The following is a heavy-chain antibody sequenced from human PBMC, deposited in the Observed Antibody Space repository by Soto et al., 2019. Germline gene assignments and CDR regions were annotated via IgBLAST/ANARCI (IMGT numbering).Heavy chain of an antibody. CDR2: IYSGGST. D-gene: IGHD3-22*01. CDR1: GFTVSSNY. V-gene: IGHV3-66*01. CDR3: ARGAATPPAHYDSSGSPLRYWYFDL. Sequence: GGSLRLSCAASGFTVSSNYMSWVRQAPGKGLEWVSVIYSGGSTYYADSVKGRFTISRDNSKNTLYLQMNSLRAEDTAVYYCARGAATPPAHYDSSGSPLRYWYFDLWGRGTLVTVSS. J-gene: IGHJ2*01.